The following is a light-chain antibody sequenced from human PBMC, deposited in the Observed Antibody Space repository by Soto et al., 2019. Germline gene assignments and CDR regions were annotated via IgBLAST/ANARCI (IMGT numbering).Light chain of an antibody. Sequence: ANQMPPSPSSLSSSVVDLFPITVRASQGIRIDLGWYQQKPGKAPKLLIYAASTFQTGFQSRFSGSGSVTDFTLTISSLKPEDFETYYCKQYNSYSKFGKGPKGDLK. J-gene: IGKJ1*01. V-gene: IGKV1-6*01. CDR2: AAS. CDR1: QGIRID. CDR3: KQYNSYSK.